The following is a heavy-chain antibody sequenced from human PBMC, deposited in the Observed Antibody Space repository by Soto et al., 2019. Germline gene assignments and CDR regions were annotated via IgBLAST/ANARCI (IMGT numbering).Heavy chain of an antibody. CDR3: AREYYGTTTWIDY. CDR1: GYTFTSYP. J-gene: IGHJ4*02. D-gene: IGHD1-7*01. Sequence: QVQLVQSAPELQRPGDSVKVSCKTSGYTFTSYPYSWVRQAPGQGLEWMGWVNSYDGTTKVAQQFRDRIILTADKSAATVFMELRRLTSDDTAVYYCAREYYGTTTWIDYWGQGTLVAVSS. CDR2: VNSYDGTT. V-gene: IGHV1-18*04.